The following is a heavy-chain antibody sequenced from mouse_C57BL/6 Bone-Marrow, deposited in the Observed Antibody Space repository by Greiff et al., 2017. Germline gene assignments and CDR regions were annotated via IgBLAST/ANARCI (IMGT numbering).Heavy chain of an antibody. CDR3: AKGGLRAWFAD. V-gene: IGHV1-69*01. CDR1: GYTFTSYW. D-gene: IGHD3-1*01. Sequence: QVQLQQPGAELVMPGASVKLSCKASGYTFTSYWMHWVKQRPGQGLEWIGEIDPSDSYTNYNQKFKGKSTLTVDKSSSTAYMQLSSLTSEDSAVYYCAKGGLRAWFADWGQGTLVTVSA. CDR2: IDPSDSYT. J-gene: IGHJ3*01.